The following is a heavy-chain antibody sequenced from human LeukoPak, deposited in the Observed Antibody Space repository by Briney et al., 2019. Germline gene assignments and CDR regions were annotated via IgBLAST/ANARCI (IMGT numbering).Heavy chain of an antibody. D-gene: IGHD1-26*01. V-gene: IGHV1-69*05. CDR3: ARSRIVGATQGALNY. Sequence: AXVKVSCKASGGTFSSYAISWVRQAPGQGLEWMGRIIPIFGTANYAQKFQGRVTITTDESTSTAYMELSSLRSEDTAVYYCARSRIVGATQGALNYWGQGTLVTVSS. CDR2: IIPIFGTA. J-gene: IGHJ4*02. CDR1: GGTFSSYA.